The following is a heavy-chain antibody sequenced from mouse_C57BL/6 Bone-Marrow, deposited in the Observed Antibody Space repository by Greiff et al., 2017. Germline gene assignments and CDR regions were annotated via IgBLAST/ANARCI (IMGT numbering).Heavy chain of an antibody. CDR1: GFTFSSYG. Sequence: VQLKESGGDLVKPGGSLKLSCAASGFTFSSYGMSWVRQTPDKRLEWVATISSGGSYTYYPDSVKGRFTISRDNAKNTLYLQMSSLKSEDTAMYYCARRGMDYWGQGTSVTVSS. CDR2: ISSGGSYT. J-gene: IGHJ4*01. CDR3: ARRGMDY. V-gene: IGHV5-6*01.